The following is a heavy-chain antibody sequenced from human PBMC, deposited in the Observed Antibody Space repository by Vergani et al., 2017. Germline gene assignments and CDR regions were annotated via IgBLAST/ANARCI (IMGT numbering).Heavy chain of an antibody. CDR3: AMSGYCDHGVFYMTYYYYMDV. CDR1: GFTLSSHA. CDR2: IWYDGSKE. V-gene: IGHV3-33*01. Sequence: QVQLEESGGGVVQPGRSLRLSCAGSGFTLSSHAMHWVRQAPGKGLEWVAFIWYDGSKEYYADSVKGRFTISRDNSKNTLYLQMNNLRAADTAVYYCAMSGYCDHGVFYMTYYYYMDVWGKGTAVTVSS. D-gene: IGHD2-8*01. J-gene: IGHJ6*03.